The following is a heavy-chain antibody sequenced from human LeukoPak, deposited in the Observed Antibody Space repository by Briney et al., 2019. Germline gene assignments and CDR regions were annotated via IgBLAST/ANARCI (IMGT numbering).Heavy chain of an antibody. CDR1: GVSISPNY. CDR2: VYYTGST. J-gene: IGHJ6*03. V-gene: IGHV4-59*01. CDR3: ARGGVAVAGSPAADYYYYMDV. D-gene: IGHD6-19*01. Sequence: SETLSLTCTVSGVSISPNYWSWIRQPPGKGPEWVGYVYYTGSTNYNPSLKSRVTISVDASKKQFSLRLKSVTAADTAVYYCARGGVAVAGSPAADYYYYMDVWGKGTTVTVSS.